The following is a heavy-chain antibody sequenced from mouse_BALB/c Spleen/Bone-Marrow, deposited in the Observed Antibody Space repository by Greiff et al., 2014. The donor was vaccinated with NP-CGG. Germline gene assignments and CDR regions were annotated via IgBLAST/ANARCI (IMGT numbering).Heavy chain of an antibody. CDR2: FNPYNDGT. D-gene: IGHD2-1*01. CDR3: ARKGKHYYDNPYWYIDV. J-gene: IGHJ1*01. V-gene: IGHV1-14*01. CDR1: GYTFTSYV. Sequence: EVKLMESGPELVKPGASVKMSCKASGYTFTSYVMHWVKQKPGQGLEWIGYFNPYNDGTKYNEKFKGKATLTSDKSSSTAYMELSSLTSEDAAVYYCARKGKHYYDNPYWYIDVWGAGTTVTISS.